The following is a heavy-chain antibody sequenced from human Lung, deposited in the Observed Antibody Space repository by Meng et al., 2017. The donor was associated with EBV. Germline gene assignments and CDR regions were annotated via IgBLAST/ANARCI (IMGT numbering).Heavy chain of an antibody. Sequence: QWQFGDSGPALVKTSETLSLPCAFSGDSITNHNWWAWVRQPPGKGLEWIGEIPHRGSSAYNPSLKSRVSMSIDKSKNQFSLTLTSVTAADTAVYHCLRGSGGSVWGQGTLVTVSS. V-gene: IGHV4-4*02. CDR2: IPHRGSS. J-gene: IGHJ1*01. CDR3: LRGSGGSV. D-gene: IGHD3-10*01. CDR1: GDSITNHNW.